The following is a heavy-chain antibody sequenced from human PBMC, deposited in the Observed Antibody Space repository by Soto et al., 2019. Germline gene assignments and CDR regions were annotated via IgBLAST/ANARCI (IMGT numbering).Heavy chain of an antibody. CDR1: GGSISSSSYY. CDR2: IFYSGST. D-gene: IGHD3-9*01. Sequence: SETLSLTCTVSGGSISSSSYYWGWIRQPPGKGLEWIGNIFYSGSTNYNPSLKSRVTISVDTSKNLFSLKLNSVTAADTAVYYCARQGPLRYFDWLTFDYWGQGILVTVSS. V-gene: IGHV4-39*01. J-gene: IGHJ4*02. CDR3: ARQGPLRYFDWLTFDY.